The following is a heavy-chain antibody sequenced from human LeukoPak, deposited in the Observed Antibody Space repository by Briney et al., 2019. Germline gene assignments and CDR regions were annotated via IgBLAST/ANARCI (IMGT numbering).Heavy chain of an antibody. V-gene: IGHV3-23*01. Sequence: PGGFLRLSCAASGFTFSSYAMSWVRQAPGKGLEWVSAISGSGGSTYYADSVKGRFTISRDNSKNTLYLQMNSLRAEDTAVYYCARGDYGGESWGYWGQGTLVTVSS. CDR2: ISGSGGST. J-gene: IGHJ4*02. CDR1: GFTFSSYA. CDR3: ARGDYGGESWGY. D-gene: IGHD4-23*01.